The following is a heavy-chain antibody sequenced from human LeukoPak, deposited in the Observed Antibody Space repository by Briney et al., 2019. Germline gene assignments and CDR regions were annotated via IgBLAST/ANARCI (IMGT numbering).Heavy chain of an antibody. CDR2: ISGFDTYI. CDR1: GFTLSSFS. J-gene: IGHJ4*02. V-gene: IGHV3-21*01. CDR3: AKVVFGSGSYSFDY. D-gene: IGHD3-10*01. Sequence: GGSLRPSCAASGFTLSSFSLHWVRQAPGKGLEWVSSISGFDTYIYYADSVKGRFTISRDNSKNTLYLQMNSLRAEDTAVYYCAKVVFGSGSYSFDYWGQGTLVTVSS.